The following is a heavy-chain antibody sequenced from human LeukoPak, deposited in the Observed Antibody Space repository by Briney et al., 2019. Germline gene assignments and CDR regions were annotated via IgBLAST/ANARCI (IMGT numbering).Heavy chain of an antibody. J-gene: IGHJ4*02. CDR2: IRQGGNEN. Sequence: GGSLRLSCVASGFTFDSYWMTWVRQVPGKGLEWVGNIRQGGNENYYADSVEGRFTISRDNARHSLFLQMDSLRVEDTAVYYCARVGSWELQRVFDSWGQGTLVTVSS. D-gene: IGHD1-26*01. CDR1: GFTFDSYW. V-gene: IGHV3-7*01. CDR3: ARVGSWELQRVFDS.